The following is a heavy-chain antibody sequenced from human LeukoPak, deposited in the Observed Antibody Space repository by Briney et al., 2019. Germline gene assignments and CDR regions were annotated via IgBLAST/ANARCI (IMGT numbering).Heavy chain of an antibody. V-gene: IGHV1-8*01. J-gene: IGHJ4*02. D-gene: IGHD3-22*01. Sequence: GASVKVSCKASGYTFTSYDINWVRQATGQGLEWMGWMNPNSGNTGYAQKFQGRVTITRDTSASTAYMELSSLRSEDTAVYYCARDGYYDSSGYYGFADYWGQGTLVTVSS. CDR3: ARDGYYDSSGYYGFADY. CDR2: MNPNSGNT. CDR1: GYTFTSYD.